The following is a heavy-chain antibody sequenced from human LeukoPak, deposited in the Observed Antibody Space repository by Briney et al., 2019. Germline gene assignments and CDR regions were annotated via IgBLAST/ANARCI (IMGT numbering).Heavy chain of an antibody. CDR3: AKIPGQFLEWNSPYFDY. CDR1: GFTFSSYT. V-gene: IGHV3-23*01. J-gene: IGHJ4*02. Sequence: PGGSLRLSCTASGFTFSSYTMNWVRQTPGKGLEWVSGISASGASNYYAESVKGRFTISRHNPKNTLYLEMSSLRGEDTAVYYCAKIPGQFLEWNSPYFDYWGQGTLVTVSS. CDR2: ISASGASN. D-gene: IGHD3-3*01.